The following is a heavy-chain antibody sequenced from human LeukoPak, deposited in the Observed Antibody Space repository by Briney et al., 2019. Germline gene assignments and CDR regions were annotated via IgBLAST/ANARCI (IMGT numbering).Heavy chain of an antibody. V-gene: IGHV4-61*02. CDR3: ARGLAAYMLLDAFDI. CDR1: GASISSGSYY. Sequence: SETLSLTCTVSGASISSGSYYWSWIRQPAGKGLEWIGRIYTSGSTNYNPSLKSRVTISVDTSKNQFSLNLTSVTAADTAVYYCARGLAAYMLLDAFDIWGQGTMVTVSS. D-gene: IGHD2-15*01. CDR2: IYTSGST. J-gene: IGHJ3*02.